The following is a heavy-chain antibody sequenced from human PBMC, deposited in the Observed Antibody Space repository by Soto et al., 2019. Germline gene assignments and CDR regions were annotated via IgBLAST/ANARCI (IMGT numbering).Heavy chain of an antibody. J-gene: IGHJ4*02. V-gene: IGHV1-2*02. Sequence: HEHLVQSGAEVKRPGASLKVSCKASGYSFTGYYIHWVRQAPGQGLEWMGWINPDSGATNYEQNFQGRVTLTSDTSISTASMDLTSRTSDDTAVYYCARGDYGTGGYPFPYFDYWGQGTLVIVSS. CDR1: GYSFTGYY. D-gene: IGHD2-8*02. CDR3: ARGDYGTGGYPFPYFDY. CDR2: INPDSGAT.